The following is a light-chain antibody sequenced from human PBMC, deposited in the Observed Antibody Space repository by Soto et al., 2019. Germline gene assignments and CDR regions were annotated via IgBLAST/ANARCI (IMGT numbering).Light chain of an antibody. CDR1: QTIGTY. Sequence: DIQMTQSPSSLSASVGDRVTITCRASQTIGTYLNWYQQTPGKAPKLLIYVASSLQSGVPSRFSGRGSGTDFTRTISSLQPEDFATYYCQQSFTTPFTFGHGTKVDI. CDR3: QQSFTTPFT. V-gene: IGKV1-39*01. J-gene: IGKJ3*01. CDR2: VAS.